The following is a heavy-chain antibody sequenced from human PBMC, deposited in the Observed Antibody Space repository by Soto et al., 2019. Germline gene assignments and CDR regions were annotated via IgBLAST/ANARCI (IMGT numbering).Heavy chain of an antibody. D-gene: IGHD6-19*01. CDR3: ARDSLPWLVV. CDR1: GYTFTSYY. Sequence: QVQLVQSGAEVKKPGASVKVSCKASGYTFTSYYMHWVRQAPGQGLEWMGIINPRGGSTSYAQKFQGRVSMTRDTSTSTVYMELSSLRSEDTAVYYCARDSLPWLVVWGQGTTVTVSS. V-gene: IGHV1-46*01. CDR2: INPRGGST. J-gene: IGHJ6*02.